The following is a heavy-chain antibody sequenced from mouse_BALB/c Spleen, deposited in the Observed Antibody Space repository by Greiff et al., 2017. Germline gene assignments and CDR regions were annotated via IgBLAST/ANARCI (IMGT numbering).Heavy chain of an antibody. V-gene: IGHV5-6*01. CDR1: GFTFSSYG. Sequence: EVKLVESGGDLVKPGGSLKLSCAASGFTFSSYGMSWVRQTPDKRLEWVATISSGGSYTYYPDSVKGRCTISRDNAKNTLYLQMSSLKSEDTAMYYCARPLITTASWFAYWGQGTLVTVSA. CDR3: ARPLITTASWFAY. CDR2: ISSGGSYT. J-gene: IGHJ3*01. D-gene: IGHD1-2*01.